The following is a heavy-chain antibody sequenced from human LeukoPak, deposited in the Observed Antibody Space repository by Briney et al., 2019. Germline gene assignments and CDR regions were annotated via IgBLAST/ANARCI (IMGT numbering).Heavy chain of an antibody. CDR2: VGYGGSDK. J-gene: IGHJ6*02. CDR1: GFIFSDYG. Sequence: GGSLRLSCGASGFIFSDYGMHWVRQAPGKGLDWVAHVGYGGSDKYYSGSVEGRFTISRDNSKNTLYLQMNSLRPEDTAVYYCAKRSGDAPLSTYGMDVWGQGTTVTV. D-gene: IGHD3-16*01. V-gene: IGHV3-30*02. CDR3: AKRSGDAPLSTYGMDV.